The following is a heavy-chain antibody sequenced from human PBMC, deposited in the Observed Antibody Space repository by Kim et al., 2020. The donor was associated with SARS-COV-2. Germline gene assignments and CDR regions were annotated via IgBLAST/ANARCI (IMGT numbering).Heavy chain of an antibody. CDR3: ASTSTYGSGSYFYYLGNIPHYYYGMDV. Sequence: SVKVSCKASGGTFSSYAISWVRQAPGQGLEWMGGIIPIFGTANYAQKFQGRVTITADESTSTAYMELSSLRSEDTAVYYCASTSTYGSGSYFYYLGNIPHYYYGMDVWGQGTTVTVSS. D-gene: IGHD3-10*01. CDR2: IIPIFGTA. J-gene: IGHJ6*02. CDR1: GGTFSSYA. V-gene: IGHV1-69*13.